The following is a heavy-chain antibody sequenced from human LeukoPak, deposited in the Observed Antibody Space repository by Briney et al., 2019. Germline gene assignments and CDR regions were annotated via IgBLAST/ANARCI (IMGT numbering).Heavy chain of an antibody. V-gene: IGHV1-69*13. CDR1: GGTFSSYA. J-gene: IGHJ5*02. Sequence: SVKVSCKASGGTFSSYAISWVRQAPGQGLEWMGGIIPIFGTANYAQKFQGRVTITADESTSTAYMELSSLRSEDTAVYYCARDMDEYCSSTSCYVGWFDPWGHGTLVTVSS. CDR2: IIPIFGTA. CDR3: ARDMDEYCSSTSCYVGWFDP. D-gene: IGHD2-2*01.